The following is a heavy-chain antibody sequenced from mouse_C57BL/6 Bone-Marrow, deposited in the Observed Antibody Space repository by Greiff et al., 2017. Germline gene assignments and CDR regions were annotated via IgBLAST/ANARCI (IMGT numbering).Heavy chain of an antibody. CDR3: ARRTSTVVTYYYAMDY. V-gene: IGHV5-12*01. Sequence: EVQVVESGGGLVQPGGSLKLSCAASGFPFSAYYRYWVRQTPETRLEWVAYISNGGGSPYYPDTVKGRFTISRDNAKNTLYLQMSRLKSEDTALYYCARRTSTVVTYYYAMDYWGQGTSVTVSS. D-gene: IGHD1-1*01. CDR1: GFPFSAYY. J-gene: IGHJ4*01. CDR2: ISNGGGSP.